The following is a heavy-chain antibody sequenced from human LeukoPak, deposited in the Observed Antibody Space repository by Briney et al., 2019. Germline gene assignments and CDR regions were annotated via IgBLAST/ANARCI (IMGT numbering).Heavy chain of an antibody. J-gene: IGHJ4*02. CDR2: VRNDGFDT. D-gene: IGHD5-18*01. V-gene: IGHV3-30*02. CDR3: AGRVTGYSSGYVY. CDR1: GLTFTNHG. Sequence: GTSLRLSCVTSGLTFTNHGFHWLRQAADKGLEWVAFVRNDGFDTYHSNSVKGRFSISRDNSENIVYLQMNNLRAEDTAVYYCAGRVTGYSSGYVYWGQGTLVTVSS.